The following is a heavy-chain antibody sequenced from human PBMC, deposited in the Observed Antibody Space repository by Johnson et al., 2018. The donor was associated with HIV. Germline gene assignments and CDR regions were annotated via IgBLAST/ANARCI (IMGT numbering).Heavy chain of an antibody. CDR1: GFTFGDYA. Sequence: QVQLVESGGGVVQPGGSLRLSCPASGFTFGDYAMSWVRQAPGKGLEWVAFIRYDGSNKYYADSVKGRFTISRDNSKNTLYLQMNSLRAEDTAVYYCARGVRDSSCYPFAFDIWGQGTMVSVSS. CDR2: IRYDGSNK. V-gene: IGHV3-30*02. J-gene: IGHJ3*02. CDR3: ARGVRDSSCYPFAFDI. D-gene: IGHD3-22*01.